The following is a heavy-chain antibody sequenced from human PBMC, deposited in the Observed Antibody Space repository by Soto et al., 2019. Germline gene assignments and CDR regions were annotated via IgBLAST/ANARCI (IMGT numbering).Heavy chain of an antibody. CDR2: IYSGGST. CDR1: GFSVSSKY. Sequence: GGSLRLSCAASGFSVSSKYMRWGRQAPGEGLEWVSVIYSGGSTYYADSVKGRFTISRDNSKNTLYLQMNSLRAEDTAVYYCARDTSITIFGVVIETNGMDVWGQGTTVTVSS. V-gene: IGHV3-66*01. J-gene: IGHJ6*02. CDR3: ARDTSITIFGVVIETNGMDV. D-gene: IGHD3-3*01.